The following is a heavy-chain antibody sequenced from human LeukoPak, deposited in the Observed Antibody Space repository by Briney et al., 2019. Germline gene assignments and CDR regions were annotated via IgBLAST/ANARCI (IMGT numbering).Heavy chain of an antibody. J-gene: IGHJ3*02. CDR1: GGSISSSSYY. D-gene: IGHD3-16*02. CDR2: IYYSGST. V-gene: IGHV4-39*07. Sequence: SETLSLTCTVSGGSISSSSYYWGWIRQPPGKGLEWIGSIYYSGSTYYNPSLKSRVTISVDTSKNQFSLKLSSVTAADTAVYYCARDLSHVAFDIWGQGTMVTVSS. CDR3: ARDLSHVAFDI.